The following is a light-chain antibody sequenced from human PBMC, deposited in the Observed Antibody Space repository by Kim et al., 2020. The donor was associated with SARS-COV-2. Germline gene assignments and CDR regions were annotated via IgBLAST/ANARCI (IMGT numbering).Light chain of an antibody. V-gene: IGLV3-1*01. CDR2: QDN. CDR1: KLGDKY. Sequence: SYELTQPPSVSVSPGQTASITCSGYKLGDKYVSWYQQKPGQSPVVVIYQDNQRPSGIPERFSGSNSGDAATLTISRVEAGDEADYYCQVWHSRSDHWVFGGGTQLTVL. CDR3: QVWHSRSDHWV. J-gene: IGLJ3*02.